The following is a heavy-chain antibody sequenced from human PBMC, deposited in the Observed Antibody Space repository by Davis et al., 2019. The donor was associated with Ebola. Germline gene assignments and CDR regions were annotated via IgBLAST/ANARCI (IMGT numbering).Heavy chain of an antibody. V-gene: IGHV3-30*18. CDR1: GFSFSTYG. Sequence: PGGSLRLSCAASGFSFSTYGLHWVRQTPGKGLEWVAVISYNGNYENYVDSVKGRFTISRDNSDNTLYLQMNSLRAEDTAVYYCAQGYCSNSGSYCTYFDHWGQGTLVTVSS. CDR3: AQGYCSNSGSYCTYFDH. CDR2: ISYNGNYE. D-gene: IGHD3-10*01. J-gene: IGHJ4*02.